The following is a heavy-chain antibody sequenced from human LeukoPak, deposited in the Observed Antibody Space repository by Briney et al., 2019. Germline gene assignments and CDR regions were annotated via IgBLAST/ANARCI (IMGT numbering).Heavy chain of an antibody. J-gene: IGHJ4*02. CDR1: GGSISSYF. V-gene: IGHV4-59*01. D-gene: IGHD6-19*01. Sequence: SETLSLTCTVSGGSISSYFWSWIRQPPGKGLEWIGYIYYTGSTNYNPSLKSRVTISVDTSKNQFSLKVNSVTAADTAVYYCARSLGSGWLDYWGQGTLVTVSS. CDR2: IYYTGST. CDR3: ARSLGSGWLDY.